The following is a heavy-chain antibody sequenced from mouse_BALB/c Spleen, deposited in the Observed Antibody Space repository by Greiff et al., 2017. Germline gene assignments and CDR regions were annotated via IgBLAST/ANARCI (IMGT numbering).Heavy chain of an antibody. CDR2: IDPANGNT. D-gene: IGHD1-1*01. CDR1: GFNIKDTY. V-gene: IGHV14-3*02. Sequence: EVQLQQSGAELVKPGASVKLSCTASGFNIKDTYMHWVKQRPEQGLEWIGRIDPANGNTKYDPKFQGKATITADTSSNTAYLQLSSLTSEDTAVYYCARGAYYYGSSGFAYWGQGTLVTVSA. J-gene: IGHJ3*01. CDR3: ARGAYYYGSSGFAY.